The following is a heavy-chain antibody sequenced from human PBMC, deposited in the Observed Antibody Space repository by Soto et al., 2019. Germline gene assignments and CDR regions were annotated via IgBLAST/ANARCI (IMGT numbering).Heavy chain of an antibody. CDR2: VYESGYT. CDR3: VRALRHTAVVYPWFDP. Sequence: SETLSLTCTVSGTSVSTGAYYWGWVRQRPGRGLEWIGYVYESGYTYYNMSLKSRLTISLDRSNNQFSLGLTSVTAADTAVYYCVRALRHTAVVYPWFDPWGQGTLVTVSS. J-gene: IGHJ5*02. CDR1: GTSVSTGAYY. D-gene: IGHD5-18*01. V-gene: IGHV4-31*03.